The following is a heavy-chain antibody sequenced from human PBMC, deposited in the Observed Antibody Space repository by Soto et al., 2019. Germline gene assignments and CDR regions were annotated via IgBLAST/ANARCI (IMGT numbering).Heavy chain of an antibody. CDR2: VNMDGSTT. J-gene: IGHJ4*02. D-gene: IGHD6-19*01. V-gene: IGHV3-74*01. Sequence: EVQLVESGGGLVQPGGSLRLSCAGSGFTFNSYWLHWVRQAPGKGLVWVSRVNMDGSTTTYADSVKGRFTISRDNAKNTVYLQMNSLRADDTAVYYCARGAKGQWLVDYWGQGTPGTVSS. CDR1: GFTFNSYW. CDR3: ARGAKGQWLVDY.